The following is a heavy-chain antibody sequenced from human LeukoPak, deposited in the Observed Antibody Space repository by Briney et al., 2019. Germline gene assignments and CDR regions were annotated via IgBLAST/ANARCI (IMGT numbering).Heavy chain of an antibody. CDR2: IIPIYDAS. D-gene: IGHD2-21*02. J-gene: IGHJ4*02. V-gene: IGHV1-69*05. CDR1: GGSFSSYA. Sequence: SSVKVSCKTSGGSFSSYAFSWMRQAPGQGLEWMGRIIPIYDASDYAQMFQGRVSITTDESTNTVHMEVSSLTFEDTAVYYCAREPLGCGGDCHFDYWGQGTLVTVSS. CDR3: AREPLGCGGDCHFDY.